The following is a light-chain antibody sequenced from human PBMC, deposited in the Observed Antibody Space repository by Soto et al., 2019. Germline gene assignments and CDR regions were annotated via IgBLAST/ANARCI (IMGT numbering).Light chain of an antibody. Sequence: VLTQSPATLSVSPGERATLSCRASQSVSSSYLAWYQQKPGQAPRLLIYGASSRATGIPDRFSGSGSGTDFTLTISRLEPEDFAVYYCQQYAGSRTFGQGTKVDIK. J-gene: IGKJ1*01. CDR2: GAS. CDR3: QQYAGSRT. V-gene: IGKV3-20*01. CDR1: QSVSSSY.